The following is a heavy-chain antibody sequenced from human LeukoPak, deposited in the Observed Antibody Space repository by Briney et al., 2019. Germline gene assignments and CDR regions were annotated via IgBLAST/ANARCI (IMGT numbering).Heavy chain of an antibody. CDR3: ARGDGSDYYGSGSYGFDY. V-gene: IGHV3-7*01. Sequence: GGSLRLSCAAAGFTFSSYWMSWVRQAPGKGMEWVANIKQDGSEKYYVDSVKGRFTIARDNAKHSLYLQMNSLRDEDTAVYYCARGDGSDYYGSGSYGFDYWGQGTLVTVSS. J-gene: IGHJ4*02. CDR1: GFTFSSYW. D-gene: IGHD3-10*01. CDR2: IKQDGSEK.